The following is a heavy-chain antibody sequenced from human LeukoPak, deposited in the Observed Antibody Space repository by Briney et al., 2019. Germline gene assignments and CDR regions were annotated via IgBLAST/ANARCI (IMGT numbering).Heavy chain of an antibody. D-gene: IGHD1-1*01. CDR2: INTNTGNP. Sequence: ASVKVSCKASGYIFSSYAMNWVRQAPGQGLEWMGWINTNTGNPTYAQGFTGRFVFSLDTSVSTAYLQISSLKAEDTAVYYCARPVHPSNYYYYYGMDVWGQGTTVTVSS. V-gene: IGHV7-4-1*02. CDR3: ARPVHPSNYYYYYGMDV. CDR1: GYIFSSYA. J-gene: IGHJ6*02.